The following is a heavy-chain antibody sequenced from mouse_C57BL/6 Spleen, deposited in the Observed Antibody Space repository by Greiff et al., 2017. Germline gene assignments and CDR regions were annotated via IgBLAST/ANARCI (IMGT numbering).Heavy chain of an antibody. CDR2: IWSDAST. Sequence: VKLVESGPGLVAPSQSLSITCTVSGFSLTSYGVHWVRQPPGKGLEWLVVIWSDASTTYNSALKSRLSISKDNSKSQVFLKRNSLQTEDTAMYYCARHEAQAYAMDYWGQGTSVTVSS. CDR1: GFSLTSYG. CDR3: ARHEAQAYAMDY. V-gene: IGHV2-6-1*01. D-gene: IGHD3-2*02. J-gene: IGHJ4*01.